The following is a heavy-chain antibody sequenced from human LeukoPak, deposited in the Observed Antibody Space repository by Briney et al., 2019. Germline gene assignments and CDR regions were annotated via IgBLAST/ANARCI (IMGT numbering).Heavy chain of an antibody. CDR2: ISGSGGST. D-gene: IGHD6-19*01. V-gene: IGHV3-23*01. J-gene: IGHJ4*02. CDR1: GFTSSSYA. CDR3: AKASHSSGWHYFDY. Sequence: GGSLRLSCAASGFTSSSYAMSWVRQAPGKGLEWVSSISGSGGSTYYADSVKGRLTISRDNSKNTLSLHMNSLRAEDTAVYYCAKASHSSGWHYFDYWGQGTLVTVSS.